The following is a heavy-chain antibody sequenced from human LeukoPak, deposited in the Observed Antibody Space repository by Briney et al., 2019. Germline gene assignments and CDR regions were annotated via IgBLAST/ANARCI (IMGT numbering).Heavy chain of an antibody. CDR3: ARLWGHSSQRVFDY. V-gene: IGHV1-8*03. D-gene: IGHD6-13*01. Sequence: ASVKVSCKASGYTFTTYNINWVRQAPGQGLEWMGWMNPDNGDTGSTQKFEGRVTITRNTSTSTAYMELSSLKSEDTAVYYCARLWGHSSQRVFDYWGQGTLVIVSS. J-gene: IGHJ4*02. CDR2: MNPDNGDT. CDR1: GYTFTTYN.